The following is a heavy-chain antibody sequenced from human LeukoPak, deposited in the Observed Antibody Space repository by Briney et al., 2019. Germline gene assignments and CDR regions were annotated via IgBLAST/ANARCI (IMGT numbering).Heavy chain of an antibody. V-gene: IGHV1-8*01. CDR3: ARSLPPLTGPMITMVRGVIFYYYYGMDV. Sequence: ASVKVSCKVSGYTFTSYDINWVRQATGQGLEWMGWMNPNSGNTGYAQKFQGRVTMTRNTSISTAYMELSSLRSEDTAVYYCARSLPPLTGPMITMVRGVIFYYYYGMDVWGQGTTVTVSS. D-gene: IGHD3-10*01. CDR2: MNPNSGNT. CDR1: GYTFTSYD. J-gene: IGHJ6*02.